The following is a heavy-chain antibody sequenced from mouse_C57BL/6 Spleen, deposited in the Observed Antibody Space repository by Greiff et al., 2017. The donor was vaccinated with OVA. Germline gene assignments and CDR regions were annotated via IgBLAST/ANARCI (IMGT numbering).Heavy chain of an antibody. D-gene: IGHD3-2*02. CDR3: ARGSSGYRFAY. Sequence: VKLQQSGPELVKPGASVKIPCKASGYTFTDYNMDWVKQSHGKSLEWIGAINPNNGGTIYNQKFQGKATLTVDKSSSTAYMELRSRTSEDTAVDYCARGSSGYRFAYWGQGTLVTVSA. V-gene: IGHV1-18*01. J-gene: IGHJ3*01. CDR1: GYTFTDYN. CDR2: INPNNGGT.